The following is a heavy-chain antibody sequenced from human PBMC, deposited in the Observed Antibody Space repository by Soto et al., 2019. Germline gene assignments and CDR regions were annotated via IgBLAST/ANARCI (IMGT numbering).Heavy chain of an antibody. CDR1: GDSVSSNSAA. CDR3: ARTVARDYYYKGVDV. V-gene: IGHV6-1*01. D-gene: IGHD6-19*01. J-gene: IGHJ6*02. CDR2: TYYRSQWYN. Sequence: AQTLSLTCVISGDSVSSNSAAWKWIRESPSRGLEWLGRTYYRSQWYNDYAVSVKGRIIINPDTSKNQFSLQLSSVTPEDTAVYYCARTVARDYYYKGVDVWGQGTTVTVSS.